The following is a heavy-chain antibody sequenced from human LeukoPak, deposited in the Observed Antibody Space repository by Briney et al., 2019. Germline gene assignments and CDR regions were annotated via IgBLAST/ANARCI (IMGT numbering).Heavy chain of an antibody. Sequence: GGSLRLSCAASRFSFSSYAMHWVRQAPGKGLEWVAVIWYDGSNKYYADSVKGRFTISRDNSKNTLYLQMNSLRAEDTAVYYCAKGRDYGDYIVGYWGQGTLVTVSS. CDR1: RFSFSSYA. CDR3: AKGRDYGDYIVGY. D-gene: IGHD4-17*01. V-gene: IGHV3-30*02. J-gene: IGHJ4*02. CDR2: IWYDGSNK.